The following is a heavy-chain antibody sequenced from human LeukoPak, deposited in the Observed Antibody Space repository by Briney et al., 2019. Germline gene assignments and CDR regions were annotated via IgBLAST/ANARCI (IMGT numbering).Heavy chain of an antibody. CDR3: ARDHIMRYYDSSGYVDY. Sequence: GGSLRLSCAASGFTFSDYYMSWIRQAPGKGLEWVSYISCSGSTIYYADSVKGRFTISRDNAKNSLYLQMNSLRAEDTAVYYCARDHIMRYYDSSGYVDYWGQGTLVTVSS. J-gene: IGHJ4*02. V-gene: IGHV3-11*01. CDR1: GFTFSDYY. CDR2: ISCSGSTI. D-gene: IGHD3-22*01.